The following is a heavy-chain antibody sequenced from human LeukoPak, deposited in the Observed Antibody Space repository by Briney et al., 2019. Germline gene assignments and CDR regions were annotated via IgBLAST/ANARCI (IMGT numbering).Heavy chain of an antibody. D-gene: IGHD6-19*01. CDR2: SGGGGGT. CDR1: GFTFSSYG. J-gene: IGHJ4*02. Sequence: GGSLRLSCTASGFTFSSYGMSWVRQAPGKGLEWVSTSGGGGGTYYADSVKGRFTISRDNSNNTVYLQLNSLRAEDTAVYYCARTIREQWLTIDYWGQGTLVTFSS. CDR3: ARTIREQWLTIDY. V-gene: IGHV3-23*01.